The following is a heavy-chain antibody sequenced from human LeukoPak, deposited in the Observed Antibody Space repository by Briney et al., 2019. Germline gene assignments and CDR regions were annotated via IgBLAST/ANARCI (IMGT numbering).Heavy chain of an antibody. CDR1: GYTFAGYY. Sequence: ASVKVSCKASGYTFAGYYMHWVRQAPGQGLEWVGRINPDSGGTNYAQKFQGRVTMTRDTSISTAYMELSRLRSDDTAVYYCARAWRISGSYSGFAYWGQGTLVTVSS. CDR2: INPDSGGT. J-gene: IGHJ4*02. V-gene: IGHV1-2*06. CDR3: ARAWRISGSYSGFAY. D-gene: IGHD1-26*01.